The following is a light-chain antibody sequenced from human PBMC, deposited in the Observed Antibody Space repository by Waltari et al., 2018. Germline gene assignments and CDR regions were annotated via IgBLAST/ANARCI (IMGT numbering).Light chain of an antibody. Sequence: SSELTQDPAVSVALGQTVRITCQGDSLRNHYASWYQQKPGQAPILVIYGKNNRPSGIPDRFSGSSSGNTASLTITGAQAEDEADYYCNSRDSSGNHYVVFGGGTKLTVL. CDR3: NSRDSSGNHYVV. CDR2: GKN. V-gene: IGLV3-19*01. J-gene: IGLJ2*01. CDR1: SLRNHY.